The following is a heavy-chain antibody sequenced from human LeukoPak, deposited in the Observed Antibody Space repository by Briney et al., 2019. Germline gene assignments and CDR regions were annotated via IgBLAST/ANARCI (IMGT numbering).Heavy chain of an antibody. J-gene: IGHJ3*02. Sequence: SETLSLTCAVSGYSISSAYYWGWIRQPPGKGLEWIGTIYHSGSTYYNPSLKSRVTISVDTSQNQFSLKLSSVTAADTAVYYRARHRTDDYGVMNAFDIWGQGTMVTVSS. CDR1: GYSISSAYY. V-gene: IGHV4-38-2*01. D-gene: IGHD4-17*01. CDR2: IYHSGST. CDR3: ARHRTDDYGVMNAFDI.